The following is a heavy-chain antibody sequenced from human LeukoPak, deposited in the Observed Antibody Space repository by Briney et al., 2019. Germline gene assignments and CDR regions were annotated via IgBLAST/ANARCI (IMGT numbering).Heavy chain of an antibody. D-gene: IGHD3-22*01. Sequence: PSQTLSLTCTVSGGSISSGSYYWSWIRQPAGKGLEWIGRIYTSGSTNYNPSLKSRVTISVDTSKNQFSLKLSSVTAADTAVYYCARDPYYDSSGYYPLGVWGQGTLVTLSS. V-gene: IGHV4-61*02. CDR3: ARDPYYDSSGYYPLGV. CDR1: GGSISSGSYY. CDR2: IYTSGST. J-gene: IGHJ4*02.